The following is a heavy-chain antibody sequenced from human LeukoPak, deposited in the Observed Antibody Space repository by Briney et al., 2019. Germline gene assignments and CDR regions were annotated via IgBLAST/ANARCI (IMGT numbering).Heavy chain of an antibody. Sequence: GGSLRLSCAASGFTVSSNYMSWVRQAPGKGLERVSVIYSGGSTYYADSVKGRFTISRDNSKNTLYLQMNSLRAEDTAVYYCARDADSSGYYYYMYVWGKGTTVTVSS. CDR2: IYSGGST. D-gene: IGHD3-22*01. CDR3: ARDADSSGYYYYMYV. CDR1: GFTVSSNY. J-gene: IGHJ6*03. V-gene: IGHV3-53*01.